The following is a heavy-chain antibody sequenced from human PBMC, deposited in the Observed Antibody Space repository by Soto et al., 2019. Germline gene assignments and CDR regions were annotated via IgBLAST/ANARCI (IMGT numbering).Heavy chain of an antibody. V-gene: IGHV3-73*01. CDR1: GFTFSGYA. D-gene: IGHD1-1*01. Sequence: GGSLRLSCAASGFTFSGYAVHWVRQASGKGLEWVGRIRIKANGYATAYAASVKGRFTISRDDSKNTAYLQMNSLKIEDTAVYYCIRHLPRAAGTDYWGRRTQVTVSS. J-gene: IGHJ4*02. CDR2: IRIKANGYAT. CDR3: IRHLPRAAGTDY.